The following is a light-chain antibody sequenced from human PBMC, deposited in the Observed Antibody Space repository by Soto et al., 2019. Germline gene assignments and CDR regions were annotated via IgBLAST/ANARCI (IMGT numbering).Light chain of an antibody. Sequence: EMVMTQSPATLSVSPGERATLSCRASKNLSRNLAWYQQQPGQAPRLLIYGASTRATGIPARFSGSGSGTDFTLTISSLQSEDFAVYYSQQYDNWPHTVGQGTKLEIK. V-gene: IGKV3-15*01. CDR1: KNLSRN. CDR2: GAS. J-gene: IGKJ2*01. CDR3: QQYDNWPHT.